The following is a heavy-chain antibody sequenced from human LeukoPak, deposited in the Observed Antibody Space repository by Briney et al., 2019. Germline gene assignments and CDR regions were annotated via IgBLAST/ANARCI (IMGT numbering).Heavy chain of an antibody. V-gene: IGHV4-38-2*02. J-gene: IGHJ6*03. Sequence: SETLSLTCTVSGYSISSGYYWGWIRQPPGKGLEWIGSIYHSGSTYYNPSLKSRVTISVDTSKNQFSLKLSSVTAADTAVYYCARDDGGSSSSRYYYYMDVWGKGTTVTVSS. D-gene: IGHD6-6*01. CDR1: GYSISSGYY. CDR3: ARDDGGSSSSRYYYYMDV. CDR2: IYHSGST.